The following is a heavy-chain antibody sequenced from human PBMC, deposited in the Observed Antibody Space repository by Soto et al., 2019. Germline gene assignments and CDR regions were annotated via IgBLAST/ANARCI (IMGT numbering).Heavy chain of an antibody. D-gene: IGHD3-9*01. CDR3: ARTHYDILNWFDP. CDR1: GFTFSSYS. V-gene: IGHV3-48*02. CDR2: ISSSSTI. Sequence: GGSLRLSCAASGFTFSSYSMNWVRQAPGKGLEWVSYISSSSTIYYADSVKGRFTISRDNAKNSLYLQMNSLRDEDTAVYYCARTHYDILNWFDPWGQGTLVTVSS. J-gene: IGHJ5*02.